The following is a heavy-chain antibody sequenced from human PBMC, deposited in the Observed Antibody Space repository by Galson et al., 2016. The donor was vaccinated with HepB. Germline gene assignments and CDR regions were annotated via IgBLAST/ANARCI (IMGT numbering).Heavy chain of an antibody. D-gene: IGHD6-13*01. V-gene: IGHV3-23*01. J-gene: IGHJ3*01. CDR3: AKPTRDQHLCVFDV. CDR1: GFTFSTYA. CDR2: ISSSGGDT. Sequence: SLRLSCAASGFTFSTYAMNWVRQAPGKGLEWVSSISSSGGDTYYPDSVKGRFTISRDNSRDTLYLQMSSLRAEDTAVYYCAKPTRDQHLCVFDVWGRGTLVTVSS.